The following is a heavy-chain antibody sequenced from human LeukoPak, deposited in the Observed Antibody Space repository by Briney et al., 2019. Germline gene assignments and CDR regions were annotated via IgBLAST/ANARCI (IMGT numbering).Heavy chain of an antibody. CDR2: ISGSGGST. V-gene: IGHV3-23*01. J-gene: IGHJ4*02. CDR1: GFTFSSYA. CDR3: ARDSTYYYDSGSSGPHYFDS. D-gene: IGHD3-10*01. Sequence: GGSLRLSCAASGFTFSSYAMSWVRQAPGKGLEWVSGISGSGGSTYYADSVKGRFTISRDNPKNTLYLQLNSLRAEDTAIYYCARDSTYYYDSGSSGPHYFDSWGQGTLVTVSS.